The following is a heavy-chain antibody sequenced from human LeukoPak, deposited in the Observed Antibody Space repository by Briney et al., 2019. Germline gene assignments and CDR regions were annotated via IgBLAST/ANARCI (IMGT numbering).Heavy chain of an antibody. V-gene: IGHV1-18*01. CDR3: ARDYDSSGSDAFDI. D-gene: IGHD3-22*01. CDR1: GYTFTSYG. CDR2: ISAYNGNT. J-gene: IGHJ3*02. Sequence: RVASVKVSCKASGYTFTSYGISWVRQAPGQGLEWMGWISAYNGNTNYAQKLQGRVTMTTDTSTSTAYMELSSLRSEDTAVYYCARDYDSSGSDAFDIWGQGTMVTVSS.